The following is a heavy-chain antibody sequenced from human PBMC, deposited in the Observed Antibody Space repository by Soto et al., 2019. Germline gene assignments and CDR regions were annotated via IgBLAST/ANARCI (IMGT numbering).Heavy chain of an antibody. D-gene: IGHD3-10*01. Sequence: QVQLVQSGAEVKKPGASVKVSCKASGYTFTSYDINWVRKATGHGLGWMGWMNPNSGNTGYAQKFQGKVTMTRNTSIITAYMELSSVRSEDTAVYYCARVGKLLWLGGLYSWGQGTLVTVSS. J-gene: IGHJ5*02. V-gene: IGHV1-8*01. CDR2: MNPNSGNT. CDR1: GYTFTSYD. CDR3: ARVGKLLWLGGLYS.